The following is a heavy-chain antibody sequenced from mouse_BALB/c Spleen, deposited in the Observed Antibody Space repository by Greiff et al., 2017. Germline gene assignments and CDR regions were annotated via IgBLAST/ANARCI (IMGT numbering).Heavy chain of an antibody. CDR2: ISSGGST. CDR1: GFTFSSYA. D-gene: IGHD1-1*01. V-gene: IGHV5-6-5*01. CDR3: ARGQGYGSSYWYFDV. J-gene: IGHJ1*01. Sequence: EVKLVESGGGLVKPGGSLKLSCAASGFTFSSYAMSWVRQTPEKRLEWVASISSGGSTYYPDSVKGRFTISRDNARNILYLQMSSLRSEDTAMYYCARGQGYGSSYWYFDVWGAGTTVTVSS.